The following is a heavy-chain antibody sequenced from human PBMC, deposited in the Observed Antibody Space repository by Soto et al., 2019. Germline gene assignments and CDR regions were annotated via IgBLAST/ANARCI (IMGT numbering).Heavy chain of an antibody. CDR3: TTDSYSSIVTVVFEY. J-gene: IGHJ4*01. Sequence: GGSMGLSCAASGLSFSSSAVSWARKDPGKGLEWVGRIKSKTDGGTPDFAAPVKGRFAISRDDSKNVVYLQMNSLKVEYTGIYYCTTDSYSSIVTVVFEYWRHGTLVPVSS. CDR2: IKSKTDGGTP. CDR1: GLSFSSSA. V-gene: IGHV3-15*01. D-gene: IGHD3-22*01.